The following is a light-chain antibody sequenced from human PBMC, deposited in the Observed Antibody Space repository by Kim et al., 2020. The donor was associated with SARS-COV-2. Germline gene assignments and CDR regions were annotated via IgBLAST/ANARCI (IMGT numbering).Light chain of an antibody. CDR2: DAS. Sequence: SAAVGDRVTITCQAGQDIRTHLSWFQLKPGKAPKLLIYDASHLETGVPSRFSGSGSGTDYTFTISSLRPEDIATYYCQKYDDLPYTFGQGTKLEI. CDR3: QKYDDLPYT. V-gene: IGKV1-33*01. CDR1: QDIRTH. J-gene: IGKJ2*01.